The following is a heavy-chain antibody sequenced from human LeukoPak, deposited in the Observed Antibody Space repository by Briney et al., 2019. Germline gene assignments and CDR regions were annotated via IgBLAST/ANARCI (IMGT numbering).Heavy chain of an antibody. CDR1: GLTFTRSA. V-gene: IGHV1-58*02. Sequence: SVKVSCKASGLTFTRSAMQWVRQARGQRLEWMGWIFVGSVNTNYAKKFQERVTITRDMSTSTAYMELSSLRSEDTAVYYCAADSGVYSGYEFDYWGQGTLVTVSS. J-gene: IGHJ4*02. CDR2: IFVGSVNT. D-gene: IGHD5-12*01. CDR3: AADSGVYSGYEFDY.